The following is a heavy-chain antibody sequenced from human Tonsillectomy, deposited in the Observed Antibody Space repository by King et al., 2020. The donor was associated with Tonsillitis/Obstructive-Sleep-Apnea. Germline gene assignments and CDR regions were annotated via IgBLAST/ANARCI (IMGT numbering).Heavy chain of an antibody. CDR3: ARVRSGSYYGFPDFDY. Sequence: HVQLVESGGGVVQPGRSLRLSCAASGFTFSSYAMHWVRQAPGKGLEWVAFISYDGSNKYYADSVKGRFTISRDNSKNTLFLQMNSLRAEDTAVYYCARVRSGSYYGFPDFDYWGQGTLVTVSS. J-gene: IGHJ4*02. D-gene: IGHD1-26*01. V-gene: IGHV3-30*04. CDR1: GFTFSSYA. CDR2: ISYDGSNK.